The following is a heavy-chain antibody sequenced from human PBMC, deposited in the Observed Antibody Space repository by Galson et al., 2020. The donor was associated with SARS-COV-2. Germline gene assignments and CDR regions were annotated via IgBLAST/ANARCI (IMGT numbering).Heavy chain of an antibody. CDR3: AREVVAAHNWFDP. D-gene: IGHD2-15*01. J-gene: IGHJ5*02. CDR1: GFTFSSYS. CDR2: ISSSSSYI. V-gene: IGHV3-21*01. Sequence: GGSLRLSCAASGFTFSSYSMNWVRQAPGKGLEWVSSISSSSSYIYYADSMKGRFTISRDNAKNSLYLQMNSLRAEDTAVYYCAREVVAAHNWFDPWGQGTLVTVSS.